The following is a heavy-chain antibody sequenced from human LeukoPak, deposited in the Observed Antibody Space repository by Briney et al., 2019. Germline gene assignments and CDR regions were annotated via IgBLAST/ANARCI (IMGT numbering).Heavy chain of an antibody. CDR2: IIPILGIA. CDR1: GGTFSSYA. D-gene: IGHD1-26*01. Sequence: SVKVSCRASGGTFSSYAISWVRQAPGQGLEWMGRIIPILGIANYAQKFQGRVTITADKSTSTAYMELSSLRSEDTAVYYCARDEHSGSYYVWGQGTLVTVSS. V-gene: IGHV1-69*04. J-gene: IGHJ4*02. CDR3: ARDEHSGSYYV.